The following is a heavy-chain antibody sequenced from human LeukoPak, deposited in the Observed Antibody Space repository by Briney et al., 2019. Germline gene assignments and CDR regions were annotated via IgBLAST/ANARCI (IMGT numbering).Heavy chain of an antibody. J-gene: IGHJ4*02. CDR2: INSDGSGT. CDR3: ATSLGPLTDY. D-gene: IGHD7-27*01. V-gene: IGHV3-74*01. Sequence: PGGSLRLSCAASGFSFSSNWMQWVRQPPGKGLVWVSRINSDGSGTSYADSVKGRFTISRDNAKNTLYMQMNRLRAEETAVYYCATSLGPLTDYWGQGTLVTVSS. CDR1: GFSFSSNW.